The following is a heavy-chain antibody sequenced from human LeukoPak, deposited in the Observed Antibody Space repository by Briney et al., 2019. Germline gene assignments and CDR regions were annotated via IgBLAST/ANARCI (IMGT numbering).Heavy chain of an antibody. J-gene: IGHJ4*02. V-gene: IGHV4-34*01. CDR3: ARLGYSSGIDY. CDR2: INHSGST. CDR1: GGTLRGYY. D-gene: IGHD6-19*01. Sequence: SETLSLTCTVSGGTLRGYYYNWIRQAPGKGLEWIGEINHSGSTNYNSSLKSRVTISVDPSKMLFSLKLSSVTAADTAVYYCARLGYSSGIDYWGQGTLVTVSS.